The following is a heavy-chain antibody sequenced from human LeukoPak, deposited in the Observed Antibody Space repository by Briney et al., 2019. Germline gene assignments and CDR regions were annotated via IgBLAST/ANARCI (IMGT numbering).Heavy chain of an antibody. CDR2: ISSNGGST. CDR3: ARVGSGYDLYGY. D-gene: IGHD5-12*01. J-gene: IGHJ4*02. Sequence: GGSLRLSCAASGFTLSSYAMHWVRQAPGKGLEYVSAISSNGGSTYYANSVKGRFTISRDNSKNTLYLQMGSLRAEDMAVYYCARVGSGYDLYGYWGQGTLVTVSS. CDR1: GFTLSSYA. V-gene: IGHV3-64*01.